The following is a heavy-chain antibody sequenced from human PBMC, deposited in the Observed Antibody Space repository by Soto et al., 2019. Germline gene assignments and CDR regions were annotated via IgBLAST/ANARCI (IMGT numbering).Heavy chain of an antibody. J-gene: IGHJ6*02. CDR1: GYTFTGYY. Sequence: ASVKVSCKASGYTFTGYYMHWVRQAPGQGLEWMGWINPNSGGTNYAQKFQGWVTMTRDTSISTAYMVRSRLRSEVTPVYSFLRDGGGRYEGSGMLGIDVWGQGTTVTVSS. CDR3: LRDGGGRYEGSGMLGIDV. V-gene: IGHV1-2*04. D-gene: IGHD3-22*01. CDR2: INPNSGGT.